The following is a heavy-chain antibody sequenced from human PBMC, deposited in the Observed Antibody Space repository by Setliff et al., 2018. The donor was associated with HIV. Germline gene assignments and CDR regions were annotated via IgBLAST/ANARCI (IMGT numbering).Heavy chain of an antibody. CDR1: GGSISSGDDY. J-gene: IGHJ5*02. CDR3: ASDPGGLYCTSSSCQGGCFDP. D-gene: IGHD2-2*01. CDR2: INYSGIT. Sequence: SETLSLTCTVSGGSISSGDDYWNWIRQPPGKGLEWIGSINYSGITNYNPSLRGRVSISVDTSKSQISLRLNSVSAADTAVCYCASDPGGLYCTSSSCQGGCFDPWGQGALVTVSS. V-gene: IGHV4-61*08.